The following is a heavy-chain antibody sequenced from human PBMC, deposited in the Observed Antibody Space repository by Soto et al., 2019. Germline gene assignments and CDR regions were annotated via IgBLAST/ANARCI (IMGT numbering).Heavy chain of an antibody. Sequence: ASVKVSCKASGYTFTSYYMHWVRQAPGQGLEWMGIINPSGGSTSYAQKFQGRVTMTRDTSTSTVYMELSSLRSEDTAVYYCARGTSWYHYYYGMDVWGQGTTVTVSS. D-gene: IGHD2-2*01. CDR3: ARGTSWYHYYYGMDV. CDR1: GYTFTSYY. V-gene: IGHV1-46*01. J-gene: IGHJ6*02. CDR2: INPSGGST.